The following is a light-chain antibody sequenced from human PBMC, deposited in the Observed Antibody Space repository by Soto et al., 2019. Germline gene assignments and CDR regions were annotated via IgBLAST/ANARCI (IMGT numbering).Light chain of an antibody. CDR1: SSNIGSNI. V-gene: IGLV1-44*01. CDR3: AAWDDSLNGVV. Sequence: QSVLTQPPSASGTPGQRVTISCSGSSSNIGSNIVNWYQQLPGTAPKLLIYSSNQRPSGVPDRFSGSESGTSASLAISGLQSEDEADYYCAAWDDSLNGVVFGGGTQLTVL. CDR2: SSN. J-gene: IGLJ2*01.